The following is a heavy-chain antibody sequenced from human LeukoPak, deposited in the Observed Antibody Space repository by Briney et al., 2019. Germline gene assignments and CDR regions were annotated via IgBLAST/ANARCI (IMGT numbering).Heavy chain of an antibody. CDR3: ATETNGRHYDY. J-gene: IGHJ4*02. CDR2: IGPTGSDR. Sequence: GGSLRLPCTASGLTFSTSGFNWVRQAPGKGLEWVASIGPTGSDRYHADSIKGRFTISRDNANNFLYLQMNSLRAEDTAVYYCATETNGRHYDYWGQGTLLTVSS. V-gene: IGHV3-21*06. D-gene: IGHD1-14*01. CDR1: GLTFSTSG.